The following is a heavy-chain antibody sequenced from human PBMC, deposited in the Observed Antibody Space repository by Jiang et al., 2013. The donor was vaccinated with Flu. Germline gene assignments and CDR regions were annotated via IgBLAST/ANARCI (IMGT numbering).Heavy chain of an antibody. CDR2: INPDGSTT. CDR3: ARGGLEPVDY. Sequence: LVQPGGSLRLSCAASGFTFSSYWMHWVRQAPGKGLVWVSRINPDGSTTSYADSVRGRFTISRDNAKNTLYLQVNSLTAEDTAVYYCARGGLEPVDYWGQGTLVTVSS. D-gene: IGHD3/OR15-3a*01. V-gene: IGHV3-74*01. CDR1: GFTFSSYW. J-gene: IGHJ4*02.